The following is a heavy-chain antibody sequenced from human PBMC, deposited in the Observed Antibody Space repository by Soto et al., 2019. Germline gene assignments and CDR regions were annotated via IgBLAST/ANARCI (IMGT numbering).Heavy chain of an antibody. Sequence: SETLSLTCTVSGGSISSYYWSWIRQSPGKGLEWIGYIYYSGSTNYNPSLKRRVTISVDTSKNQFSLKLSSVTAADTAVYYCARRYGSSFDYWGQGTLVTVSS. J-gene: IGHJ4*02. CDR3: ARRYGSSFDY. CDR2: IYYSGST. D-gene: IGHD4-17*01. CDR1: GGSISSYY. V-gene: IGHV4-59*08.